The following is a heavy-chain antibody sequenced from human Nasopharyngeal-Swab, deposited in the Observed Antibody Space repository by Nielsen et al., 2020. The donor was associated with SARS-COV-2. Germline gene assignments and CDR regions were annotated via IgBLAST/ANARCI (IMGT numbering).Heavy chain of an antibody. D-gene: IGHD2-8*01. CDR2: ITYNVNT. J-gene: IGHJ6*03. Sequence: WIRQPPGKGLEWIAFITYNVNTYYYPSLKSRVILSLDTSGNQISLNLTAVTAADTAVYHCASGHTNGYPYHSYYYMDVWGKGTTVTVSS. CDR3: ASGHTNGYPYHSYYYMDV. V-gene: IGHV4-31*02.